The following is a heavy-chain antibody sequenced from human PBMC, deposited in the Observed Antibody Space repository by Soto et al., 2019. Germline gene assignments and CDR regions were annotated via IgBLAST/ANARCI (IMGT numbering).Heavy chain of an antibody. CDR3: AREKVGTTFFDT. D-gene: IGHD2-21*02. CDR1: GFAISRGDY. V-gene: IGHV4-38-2*02. J-gene: IGHJ4*02. CDR2: IYPSVSS. Sequence: KPSETLSLTCSVSGFAISRGDYWCWFRQPPGEGLEWIGSIYPSVSSYNNPSLATRLGISIDTSKNQFTLNLTAVTAADTALYFCAREKVGTTFFDTWGQGIQVTVSS.